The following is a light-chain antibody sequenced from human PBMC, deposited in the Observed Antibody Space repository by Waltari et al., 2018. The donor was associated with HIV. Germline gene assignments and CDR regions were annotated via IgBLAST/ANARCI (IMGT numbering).Light chain of an antibody. J-gene: IGLJ3*02. CDR3: TSWDDSLSGRV. V-gene: IGLV1-47*01. CDR2: RNT. CDR1: SSTIANNF. Sequence: QSVLTPPPSASGTPGPRVTLSCSGSSSTIANNFVYWYQQPPGTAPKLLIFRNTQRPSGVPDRFSGSKSGTSASLAISGLRSEDEADYYCTSWDDSLSGRVFGGGTKVTVL.